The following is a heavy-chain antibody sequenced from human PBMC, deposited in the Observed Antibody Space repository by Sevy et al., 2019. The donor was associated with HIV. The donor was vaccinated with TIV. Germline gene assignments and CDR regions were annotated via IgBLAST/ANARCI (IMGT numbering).Heavy chain of an antibody. CDR3: ARERGSNILTLGLDF. Sequence: SETLSLTCTVSAGSISSDSYFWNWIRQPAGKGLEWIGRIHASGSTIYNPSLKSRVTMSVDKSKSQFSLRLTSVTAADWAMYFCARERGSNILTLGLDFWGQGSLVTVSS. D-gene: IGHD3-9*01. J-gene: IGHJ4*02. V-gene: IGHV4-61*02. CDR2: IHASGST. CDR1: AGSISSDSYF.